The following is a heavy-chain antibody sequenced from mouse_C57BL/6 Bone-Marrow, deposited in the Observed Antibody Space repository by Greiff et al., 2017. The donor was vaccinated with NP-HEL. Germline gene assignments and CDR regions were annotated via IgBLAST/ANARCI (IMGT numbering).Heavy chain of an antibody. J-gene: IGHJ4*01. Sequence: QVQLQQSGAELARPGASVKLSCKASGYTFTSYGISWVKQRTGQGLEWIGEIYPRSGSTNYNEKFKGKATLTADKSSSTAYMKLRSLTSEDSAVYFCARENYNGSSPYYYAMDYWGQGTSVTVSS. CDR1: GYTFTSYG. V-gene: IGHV1-81*01. D-gene: IGHD1-1*01. CDR3: ARENYNGSSPYYYAMDY. CDR2: IYPRSGST.